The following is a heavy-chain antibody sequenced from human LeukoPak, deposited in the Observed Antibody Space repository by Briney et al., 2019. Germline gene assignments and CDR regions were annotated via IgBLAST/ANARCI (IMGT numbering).Heavy chain of an antibody. CDR3: ARLKYGGNSGGWFDP. V-gene: IGHV4-34*09. J-gene: IGHJ5*02. CDR1: GGSFSGYY. CDR2: INHSGST. Sequence: SETLSLTCAVYGGSFSGYYWSWIRQPPGKGLEWIGEINHSGSTNYNPSLKSRVTISVDTSKNQFSLKLSSVTAADTAVYYCARLKYGGNSGGWFDPWGQGTLVTVSS. D-gene: IGHD4-23*01.